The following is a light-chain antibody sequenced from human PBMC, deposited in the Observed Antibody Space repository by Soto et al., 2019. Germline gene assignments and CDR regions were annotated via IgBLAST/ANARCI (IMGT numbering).Light chain of an antibody. CDR1: QSVSSN. V-gene: IGKV3-20*01. CDR2: GVY. J-gene: IGKJ5*01. CDR3: QQYGSSPWTT. Sequence: EIVMTQSPTILSVSPGERATLSCRASQSVSSNLAWYQQKPGQAPRLLIYGVYTRAPGIPARLSGSGSGTDFTLTIGRLEPEDFAVYYCQQYGSSPWTTFGQGTRLEIK.